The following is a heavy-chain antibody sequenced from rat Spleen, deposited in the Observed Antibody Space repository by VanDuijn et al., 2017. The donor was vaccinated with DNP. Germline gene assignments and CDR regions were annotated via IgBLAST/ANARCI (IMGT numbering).Heavy chain of an antibody. Sequence: EVQLVESGGGPVQPGRSLKLSCAASGFTFSDYYMAWVRQAPKKGLEWVATISTSGSRAYYPDSVKGRFTISRDDAKSSLYLQMNSLKSEDTATYYCARSRLPGYYPFACWGQGTLVTVSS. D-gene: IGHD1-4*01. V-gene: IGHV5-7*01. CDR3: ARSRLPGYYPFAC. CDR2: ISTSGSRA. CDR1: GFTFSDYY. J-gene: IGHJ3*01.